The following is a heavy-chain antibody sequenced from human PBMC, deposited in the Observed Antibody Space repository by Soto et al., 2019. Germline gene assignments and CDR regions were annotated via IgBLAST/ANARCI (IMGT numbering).Heavy chain of an antibody. CDR1: GYSFTKYY. V-gene: IGHV1-46*01. D-gene: IGHD1-26*01. J-gene: IGHJ5*02. CDR3: ARVALSGGGWLDP. Sequence: QVQLVQSGAEVKTPGASVNVSCKASGYSFTKYYLHWVRQAPGQGLEWMAIINPSSGDTTYAQKFQGRVTVTNYTSTSTVYMELRSLTSEDTAIYYCARVALSGGGWLDPWGQGTLVTVSS. CDR2: INPSSGDT.